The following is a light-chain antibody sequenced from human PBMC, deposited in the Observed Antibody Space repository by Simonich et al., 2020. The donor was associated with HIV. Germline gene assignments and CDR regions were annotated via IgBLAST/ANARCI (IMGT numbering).Light chain of an antibody. Sequence: DIVMTQSPLSLPVTLGQPASISCRSSLSLVNSDGNTYLSWFQQRPGQSPRRLIYRVSNRDSGVPDRFSGSGSGTDFTLKISRVEAEDVGVYFCMQGTHWPVTFGGGTKVEIK. J-gene: IGKJ4*01. CDR3: MQGTHWPVT. V-gene: IGKV2-30*01. CDR2: RVS. CDR1: LSLVNSDGNTY.